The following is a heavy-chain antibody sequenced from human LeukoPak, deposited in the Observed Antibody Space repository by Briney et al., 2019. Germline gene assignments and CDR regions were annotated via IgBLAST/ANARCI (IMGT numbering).Heavy chain of an antibody. Sequence: ASVKVSCKAYGYTFTSYDINWVRQATGQGLEWMGWMNPNSGNTGYAQKFQGRVTMTRNTSISTAYMELSSLRSEDTAVYYCARGYSSDPMWFDPWGQGTLVTVSS. CDR2: MNPNSGNT. CDR3: ARGYSSDPMWFDP. D-gene: IGHD6-19*01. J-gene: IGHJ5*02. V-gene: IGHV1-8*01. CDR1: GYTFTSYD.